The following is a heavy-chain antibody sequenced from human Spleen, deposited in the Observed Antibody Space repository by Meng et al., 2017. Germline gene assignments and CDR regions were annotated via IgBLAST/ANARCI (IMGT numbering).Heavy chain of an antibody. CDR1: GFTFDDYA. CDR2: ISWNSGSI. Sequence: LSLTCAASGFTFDDYAMHWVRQAPGKGLEWVSGISWNSGSIGYADSVKGRFTISRDNAKNSLYLQMNSLRAEDTALYYCAKAIAVAGTDYFDYWGQGTLVTVSS. CDR3: AKAIAVAGTDYFDY. V-gene: IGHV3-9*01. J-gene: IGHJ4*02. D-gene: IGHD6-19*01.